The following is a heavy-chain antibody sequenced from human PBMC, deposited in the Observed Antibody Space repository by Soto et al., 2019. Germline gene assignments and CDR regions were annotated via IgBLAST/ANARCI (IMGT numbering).Heavy chain of an antibody. J-gene: IGHJ3*02. V-gene: IGHV5-51*01. D-gene: IGHD6-13*01. CDR1: GYSFTSYW. CDR3: ARHPLGIAAAGTAFEI. Sequence: GESLNISCKGSGYSFTSYWIGWVRQMPGKGLEWMGIIYPGDSDTRYSPSFQGQVTISADKSISTAYLQWSSLKASDTAMYYCARHPLGIAAAGTAFEIWGQGTMVTVSS. CDR2: IYPGDSDT.